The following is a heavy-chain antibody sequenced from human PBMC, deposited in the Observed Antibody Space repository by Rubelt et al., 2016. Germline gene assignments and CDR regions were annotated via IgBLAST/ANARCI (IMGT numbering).Heavy chain of an antibody. J-gene: IGHJ4*02. D-gene: IGHD4-11*01. CDR2: INRDGSST. CDR1: GFTFRNYW. V-gene: IGHV3-74*01. CDR3: ARDSKSDFDY. Sequence: EVQLVASGGGLVQPGGSLRLSCAASGFTFRNYWMSWVRRAPGKGLVWVSRINRDGSSTTSSDSVKGRFGISRDNAKNTRYLQMNSRRVEDTAVYYCARDSKSDFDYWGQGTLVTVSS.